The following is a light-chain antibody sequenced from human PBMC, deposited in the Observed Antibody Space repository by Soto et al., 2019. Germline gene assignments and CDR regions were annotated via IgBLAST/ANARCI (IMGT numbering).Light chain of an antibody. J-gene: IGLJ2*01. CDR2: EVS. Sequence: QSALTQPASVSGSPGQSITISCTGTSSDVGGYNYVSWYQQHPGKAPKLMIYEVSNLPSGVSNRFSGYKSGNTASLTISGLQAEDEADYYCSSYTSSSTLVFGGGTQLTVL. V-gene: IGLV2-14*01. CDR1: SSDVGGYNY. CDR3: SSYTSSSTLV.